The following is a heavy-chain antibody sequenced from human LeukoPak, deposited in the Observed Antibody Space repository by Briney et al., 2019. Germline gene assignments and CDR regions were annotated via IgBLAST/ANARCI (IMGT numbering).Heavy chain of an antibody. V-gene: IGHV3-21*01. D-gene: IGHD3-10*01. Sequence: GSLRLSCAASGFTFSSYSMNWVRQAPGKGLEWVSSSSSSSSYIYYADSVKGRFTISRDNAKNSLYLQMNSLRAEDTAVYYCARDVLWFGELLLSGAFDIWGQGTMVTVSS. CDR2: SSSSSSYI. CDR1: GFTFSSYS. J-gene: IGHJ3*02. CDR3: ARDVLWFGELLLSGAFDI.